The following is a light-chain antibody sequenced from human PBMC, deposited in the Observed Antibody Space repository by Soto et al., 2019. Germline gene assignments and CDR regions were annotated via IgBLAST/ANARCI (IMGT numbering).Light chain of an antibody. CDR1: QTVNNNY. V-gene: IGKV3-20*01. CDR3: QQYGTSPFT. J-gene: IGKJ3*01. CDR2: GAS. Sequence: EIVLTQSPGTLSLSPGERATLSCRASQTVNNNYLTWYQQTPGQAPRLLIYGASSRATGIPDKFSASGYGTDFPLTISRLEPEDFALYYCQQYGTSPFTFGPATKVDIK.